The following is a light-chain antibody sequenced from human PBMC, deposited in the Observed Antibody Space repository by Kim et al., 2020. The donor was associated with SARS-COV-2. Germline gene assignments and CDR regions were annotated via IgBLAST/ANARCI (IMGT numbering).Light chain of an antibody. J-gene: IGKJ1*01. V-gene: IGKV1-5*01. Sequence: ASVGDRVTITCRASQSISNWLAWYQQRPGKTPNLLIYDASTLESGVPSRFSGSGSGTEFTLTISSLQPDDFATYYCQYYSNYVWTFGQGTKVEIK. CDR3: QYYSNYVWT. CDR2: DAS. CDR1: QSISNW.